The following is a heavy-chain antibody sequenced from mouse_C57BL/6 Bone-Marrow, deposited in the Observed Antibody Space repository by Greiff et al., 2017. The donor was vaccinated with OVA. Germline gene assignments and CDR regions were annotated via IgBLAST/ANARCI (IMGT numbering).Heavy chain of an antibody. V-gene: IGHV10-1*01. D-gene: IGHD2-4*01. Sequence: EVHLVESGGGLVQPKGSLKLSCAASGFSFNTYAMNWVRQAPGKGLEWVARIRSKSNNHATYYADSVKDRFTISRDDSESMLYLQMNNLKTEDTAMYYCVRQELRQSYYAMDYWGQGTSVTVSS. CDR2: IRSKSNNHAT. J-gene: IGHJ4*01. CDR3: VRQELRQSYYAMDY. CDR1: GFSFNTYA.